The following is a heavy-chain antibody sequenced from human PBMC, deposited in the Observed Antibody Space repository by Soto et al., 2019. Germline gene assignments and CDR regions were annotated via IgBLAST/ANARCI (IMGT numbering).Heavy chain of an antibody. CDR3: ARVVRHQLPNIDY. Sequence: QVQLVQSGAEVKEPGASVRVSCKASGYTFTSYDINWVRQATGQGLEWMGWMNPASRNTGYAQKFQGRVNMTRDTSISTSDMELTSLRSEDTAVYYCARVVRHQLPNIDYLGQGPLVTVSS. CDR1: GYTFTSYD. CDR2: MNPASRNT. J-gene: IGHJ4*02. D-gene: IGHD2-2*01. V-gene: IGHV1-8*01.